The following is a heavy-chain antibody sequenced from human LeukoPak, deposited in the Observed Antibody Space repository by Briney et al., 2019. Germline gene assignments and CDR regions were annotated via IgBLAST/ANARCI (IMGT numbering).Heavy chain of an antibody. Sequence: GGSLRLSCVASGFTFSGYAMSWVRQAPGKGLEWVSAVSGGGGSAYYADSVKGRFTISRDNSKNTLYSQTNSLKVEDTAVYFCAKIGDYDIWSGPNAGHFDYWGQGTLVTVSS. CDR3: AKIGDYDIWSGPNAGHFDY. V-gene: IGHV3-23*01. CDR1: GFTFSGYA. J-gene: IGHJ4*02. D-gene: IGHD3-3*01. CDR2: VSGGGGSA.